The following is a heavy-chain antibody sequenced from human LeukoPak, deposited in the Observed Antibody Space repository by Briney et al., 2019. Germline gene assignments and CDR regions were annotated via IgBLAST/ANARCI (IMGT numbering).Heavy chain of an antibody. CDR3: ARGRYEFSAGMDV. V-gene: IGHV3-53*01. CDR1: GFTVSGNY. CDR2: IYIGGRT. Sequence: GGSLRLSCAASGFTVSGNYMSWVRLAPGKGLEWVSVIYIGGRTNHADSVRGRFTISRDNSKNTLYLQMNSLRAEDTAVYYCARGRYEFSAGMDVWGQGTTVTVSS. D-gene: IGHD5-12*01. J-gene: IGHJ6*02.